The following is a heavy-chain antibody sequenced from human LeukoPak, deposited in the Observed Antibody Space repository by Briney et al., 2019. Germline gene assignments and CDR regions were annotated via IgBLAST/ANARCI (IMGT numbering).Heavy chain of an antibody. D-gene: IGHD1-1*01. J-gene: IGHJ3*02. CDR3: ARSVQLERLDDAFDI. CDR2: INPNSGGT. V-gene: IGHV1-2*02. CDR1: GYTFTGYY. Sequence: GASVKVSFKASGYTFTGYYMHWVRQAPGQGLEWMGWINPNSGGTNYAQKFQGRVTMTRDTSISTAYMELSRLRSDDTAVYYCARSVQLERLDDAFDIWGQGTMVTVSS.